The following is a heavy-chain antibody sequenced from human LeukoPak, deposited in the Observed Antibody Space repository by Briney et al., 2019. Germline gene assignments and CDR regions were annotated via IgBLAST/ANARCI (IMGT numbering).Heavy chain of an antibody. J-gene: IGHJ4*02. D-gene: IGHD6-13*01. CDR3: AREGVAGTGLDY. CDR1: GYTFSMYN. Sequence: ASVKVSCKASGYTFSMYNMHWARQAPGQGLEWMGIINPSGGTSYAQKLQGRITMIRDTSTSTLYMELSSLRSEDTAVYYCAREGVAGTGLDYWGQGTLVTVSS. V-gene: IGHV1-46*01. CDR2: INPSGGT.